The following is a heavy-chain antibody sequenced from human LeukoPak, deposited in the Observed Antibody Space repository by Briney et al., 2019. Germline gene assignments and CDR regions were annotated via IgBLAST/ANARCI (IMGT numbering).Heavy chain of an antibody. CDR3: ARDRCSSTSCYLDY. CDR1: GGTFISYT. J-gene: IGHJ4*02. V-gene: IGHV1-69*10. CDR2: IIPILGIA. Sequence: SVKVSCKASGGTFISYTISWVRQAPGQGLEWMGGIIPILGIANYAQKFQGRVTITADKSTSTAYMELSSLRSEDTAVYYCARDRCSSTSCYLDYWGQGTLVTVSS. D-gene: IGHD2-2*01.